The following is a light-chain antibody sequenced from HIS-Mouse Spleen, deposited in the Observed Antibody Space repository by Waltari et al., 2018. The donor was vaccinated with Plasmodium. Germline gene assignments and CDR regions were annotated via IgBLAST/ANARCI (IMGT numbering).Light chain of an antibody. Sequence: DIQMTQSPSSLSASVGDRVTITCRASQSISSYLNWYKQKPGKAPKLLIYAASRLQSGVPSRFSGSGSGTDFTLSISSLQPEDFATYYCQQSYSTWTFGQGTKVEIK. V-gene: IGKV1-39*01. CDR3: QQSYSTWT. CDR2: AAS. CDR1: QSISSY. J-gene: IGKJ1*01.